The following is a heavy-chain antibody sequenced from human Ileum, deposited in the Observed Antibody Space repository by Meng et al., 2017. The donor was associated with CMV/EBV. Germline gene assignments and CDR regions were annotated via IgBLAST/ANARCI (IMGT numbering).Heavy chain of an antibody. CDR1: GGTFSSYT. CDR2: IIPILGIA. CDR3: ARDGASYYYGMDV. Sequence: SVKVSCKASGGTFSSYTISWVRQAPGQGLEWMGRIIPILGIANYAQKFQGRVTITADKSTSTAYMELSSLRSEDTAVYYCARDGASYYYGMDVWGQGTTVTFAS. V-gene: IGHV1-69*04. J-gene: IGHJ6*01. D-gene: IGHD3-16*01.